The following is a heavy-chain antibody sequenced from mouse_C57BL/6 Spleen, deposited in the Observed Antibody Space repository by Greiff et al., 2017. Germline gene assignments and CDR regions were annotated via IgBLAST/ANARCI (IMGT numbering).Heavy chain of an antibody. V-gene: IGHV1-47*01. Sequence: QVHVKQSGAELVKPGASVKMSCKASGYTFTTYPIEWMKQNHGKSLEWIGNFHPYIDDTKYNEKFKGKATLTVEKSSSTVYLELSRLTSDDSAVYYCARGGSSYPFAYWGQGTLVTVSA. CDR2: FHPYIDDT. J-gene: IGHJ3*01. CDR3: ARGGSSYPFAY. CDR1: GYTFTTYP. D-gene: IGHD1-1*01.